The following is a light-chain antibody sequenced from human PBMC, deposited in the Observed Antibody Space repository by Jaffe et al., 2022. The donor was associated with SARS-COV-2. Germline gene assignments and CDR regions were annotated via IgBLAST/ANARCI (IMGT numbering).Light chain of an antibody. CDR3: NSRDSSGRL. J-gene: IGLJ1*01. V-gene: IGLV3-19*01. CDR1: SLRSYY. CDR2: GKD. Sequence: SSELTQDPAVSVALGQTVRITCQGDSLRSYYASWYQQKPGQAPVLVVYGKDKRPSGVPDRFSGSNSGDTASLTITGAQAEDEADYYCNSRDSSGRLFGSGTKVTVL.